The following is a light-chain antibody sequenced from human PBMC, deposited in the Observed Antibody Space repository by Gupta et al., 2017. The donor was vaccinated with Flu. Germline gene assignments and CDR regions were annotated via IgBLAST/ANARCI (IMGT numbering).Light chain of an antibody. CDR3: KHENSRSWA. CDR2: QAS. J-gene: IGKJ1*01. CDR1: HSINTW. Sequence: PTPLPAAAGDRITIKCRVYHSINTWLAWFQQRPGQSPKLLIYQASCREGGVPSRFSGSGSGTEFTLNISSRQAEDFGTYCCKHENSRSWAFGQGTKVEIK. V-gene: IGKV1-5*03.